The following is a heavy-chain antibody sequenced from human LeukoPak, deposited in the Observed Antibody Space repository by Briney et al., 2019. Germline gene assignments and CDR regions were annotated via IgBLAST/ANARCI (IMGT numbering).Heavy chain of an antibody. CDR2: IYPGDSDT. V-gene: IGHV5-51*01. CDR1: GYSFTSYW. Sequence: GESLKISRKGSGYSFTSYWLGWVRQMPGKGLEGMGIIYPGDSDTRYSRSFQGQVTISADKSISTAYLQWSSLKASDTAMYYCARGPYSSGWDFDYWGQGTLVTVSS. J-gene: IGHJ4*02. D-gene: IGHD6-19*01. CDR3: ARGPYSSGWDFDY.